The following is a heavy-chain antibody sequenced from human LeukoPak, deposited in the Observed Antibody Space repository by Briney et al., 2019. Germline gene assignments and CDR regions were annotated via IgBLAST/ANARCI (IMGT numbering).Heavy chain of an antibody. CDR1: GFTFSNAW. J-gene: IGHJ4*02. V-gene: IGHV3-30*18. CDR3: AKDSEVWFGAYYFDY. Sequence: GGSLRLSCAASGFTFSNAWMNWVRQAPGKGLEWVAVISYDGSNKYYADSVKGRFTISRDNSKNTLYLQMNSLRAEDTAVYYCAKDSEVWFGAYYFDYWGQGTLVTVSS. D-gene: IGHD3-10*01. CDR2: ISYDGSNK.